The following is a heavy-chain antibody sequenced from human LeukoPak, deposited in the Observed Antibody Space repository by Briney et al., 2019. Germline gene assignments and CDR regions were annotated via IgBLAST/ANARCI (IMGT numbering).Heavy chain of an antibody. Sequence: GGSLRLSCAASGFSFSSYEMNWVRQAPGKGLEGVSYISSSGSTIYYADSVKGRFTISRDNAKNSLYLQMNSLRAEDTAVYYCARDRYDNSGYHDYWGQGTLVTVSA. CDR2: ISSSGSTI. D-gene: IGHD3-22*01. CDR3: ARDRYDNSGYHDY. V-gene: IGHV3-48*03. CDR1: GFSFSSYE. J-gene: IGHJ4*02.